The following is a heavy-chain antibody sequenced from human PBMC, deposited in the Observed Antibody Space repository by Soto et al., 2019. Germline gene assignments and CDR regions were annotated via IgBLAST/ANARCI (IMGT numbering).Heavy chain of an antibody. D-gene: IGHD3-10*01. J-gene: IGHJ4*02. CDR3: ASMVRGVIQSYFDY. Sequence: SETLSLTCAVYGGSFSGYYWSWIRQPPGKGLEWIGEINHSGSTNYNPSLKSRVTISVDTSKNQFSLKLSSVTAADTAVYYCASMVRGVIQSYFDYWGQGTLVTVSS. V-gene: IGHV4-34*01. CDR2: INHSGST. CDR1: GGSFSGYY.